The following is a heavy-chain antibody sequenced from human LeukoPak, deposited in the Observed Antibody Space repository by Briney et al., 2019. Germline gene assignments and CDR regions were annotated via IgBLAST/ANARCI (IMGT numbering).Heavy chain of an antibody. CDR2: ISINTDT. V-gene: IGHV3-53*01. J-gene: IGHJ4*02. D-gene: IGHD1-26*01. CDR1: GIAVIGNY. Sequence: GGSLRLFCAASGIAVIGNYMSWVRQPPGKGLEWVSFISINTDTFYADSVRGRFTISRDSSKNTLFLQMNSLRDEDSAVYYCAIAQSWDELFDSWGQGTLVTVSS. CDR3: AIAQSWDELFDS.